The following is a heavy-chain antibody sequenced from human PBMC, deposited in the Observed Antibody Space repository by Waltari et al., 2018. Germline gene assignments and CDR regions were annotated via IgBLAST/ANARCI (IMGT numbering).Heavy chain of an antibody. D-gene: IGHD7-27*01. CDR2: ISPSGYA. CDR1: RYSINDAFF. Sequence: QVQLQESGPGLVKASETLSLTCSVSRYSINDAFFWGWVRQTPGKGLEWIGSISPSGYAYYNPSLESLVSLSLDTSKNLFSLILISVTGADTSVYFCAREGLWGERAAFDVWGQGTVVTISS. V-gene: IGHV4-38-2*02. J-gene: IGHJ3*01. CDR3: AREGLWGERAAFDV.